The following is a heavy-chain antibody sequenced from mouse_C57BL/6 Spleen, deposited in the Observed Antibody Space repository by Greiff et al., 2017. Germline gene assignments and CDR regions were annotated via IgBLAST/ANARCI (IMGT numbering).Heavy chain of an antibody. Sequence: VQVVESGPGLVQPSQSLSITCTVSGFSLTSYGVHWVRQSPGKGLEWLGVIWSGGSTDYNAAFISRLSISKDNSKSQVFFKMNSLQADDTAIYYCARNWNYDYDGAMDYWGQGTSVTVSS. J-gene: IGHJ4*01. CDR3: ARNWNYDYDGAMDY. CDR2: IWSGGST. D-gene: IGHD2-4*01. CDR1: GFSLTSYG. V-gene: IGHV2-2*01.